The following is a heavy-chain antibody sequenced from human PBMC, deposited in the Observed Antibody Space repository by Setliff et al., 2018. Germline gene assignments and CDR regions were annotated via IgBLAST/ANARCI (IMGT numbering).Heavy chain of an antibody. J-gene: IGHJ6*02. CDR2: ISGSGGST. CDR3: AKEFLLRFLEWLSSGMDV. V-gene: IGHV3-23*01. D-gene: IGHD3-3*01. CDR1: GFTFSSYA. Sequence: PGESLKLSCAASGFTFSSYAMSWVRQAPGKGLEWVSAISGSGGSTYYADSVKGRFTISRDNSKNTLYLQMNSLRAEDTAVYYCAKEFLLRFLEWLSSGMDVWGQGTTVTVSS.